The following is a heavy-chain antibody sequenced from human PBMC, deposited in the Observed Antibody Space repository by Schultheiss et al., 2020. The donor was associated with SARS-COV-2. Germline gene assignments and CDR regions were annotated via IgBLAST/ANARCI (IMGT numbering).Heavy chain of an antibody. J-gene: IGHJ6*02. CDR3: ARVDLETALVGGLDV. CDR2: IYYSGST. D-gene: IGHD5-18*01. Sequence: SETLSLTCTVSGGSISSSSYYWGWIRQPPGKGLEWIGSIYYSGSTYYNPSLKSRVTISADTSKNQFSLKLNSVTAADTAVYYCARVDLETALVGGLDVWGQGTTVTVSS. V-gene: IGHV4-39*07. CDR1: GGSISSSSYY.